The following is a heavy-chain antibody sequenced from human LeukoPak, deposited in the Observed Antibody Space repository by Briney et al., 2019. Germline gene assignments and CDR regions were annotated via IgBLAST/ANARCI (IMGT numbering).Heavy chain of an antibody. D-gene: IGHD3-10*01. V-gene: IGHV1-3*01. CDR2: INAGNGNT. CDR1: GGTFSSYA. CDR3: ARLGDGSGSYSAEFFDY. Sequence: ASVKVSCKASGGTFSSYAISWVRQAPGQRLEWMGWINAGNGNTKYSQKFQGRVTITRDTSASTAYMELSSLRSEDTAVYYCARLGDGSGSYSAEFFDYWGQGTLVTVSS. J-gene: IGHJ4*02.